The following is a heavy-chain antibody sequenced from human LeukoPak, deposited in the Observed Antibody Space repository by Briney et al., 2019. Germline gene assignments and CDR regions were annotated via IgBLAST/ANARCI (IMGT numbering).Heavy chain of an antibody. V-gene: IGHV4-30-4*01. J-gene: IGHJ6*04. Sequence: SETLSLTCTVSGGSISSGDYYWSWIRQPPGKGLEWIGYIYYSGSTYYNPSLKSRVTISVDTSKNQFSLKLSSVTAADTAVYYCARDHYDTTVYYYYGMDVWGKGTRVTVSS. CDR1: GGSISSGDYY. CDR3: ARDHYDTTVYYYYGMDV. D-gene: IGHD3-9*01. CDR2: IYYSGST.